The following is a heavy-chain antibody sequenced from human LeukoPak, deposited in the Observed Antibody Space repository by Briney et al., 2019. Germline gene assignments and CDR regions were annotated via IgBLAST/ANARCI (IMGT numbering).Heavy chain of an antibody. CDR2: ISSNGGST. V-gene: IGHV3-64D*09. J-gene: IGHJ4*02. CDR3: VKDWHRYSSGWNAGLFDY. D-gene: IGHD6-19*01. Sequence: GGPLRLSCSASGFTFSSYAMHWVRQAPGKGLEYVSAISSNGGSTYYADSVKGRFTISRDNSKNTLYLQMSSLRAEDTAVYYCVKDWHRYSSGWNAGLFDYWGQGTLVTVSS. CDR1: GFTFSSYA.